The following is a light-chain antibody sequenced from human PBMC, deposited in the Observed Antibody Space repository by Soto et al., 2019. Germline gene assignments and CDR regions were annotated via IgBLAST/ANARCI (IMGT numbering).Light chain of an antibody. CDR3: QQYDGWPPRYT. V-gene: IGKV3-15*01. Sequence: DTVLTQSPVTLSVSPGDSAIFYCRASETVLKKLAWYQQKPGQPPRLLIYGASIRATGIPDRFAGDGSGTDFTLTINSLQSEDFGDYYCQQYDGWPPRYTFGQGTQLEI. CDR2: GAS. J-gene: IGKJ2*01. CDR1: ETVLKK.